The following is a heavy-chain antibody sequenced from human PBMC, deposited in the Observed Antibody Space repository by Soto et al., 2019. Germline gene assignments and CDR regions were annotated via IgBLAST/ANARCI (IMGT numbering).Heavy chain of an antibody. V-gene: IGHV1-69*13. CDR1: GGTFNRYA. J-gene: IGHJ6*02. CDR2: IIPIFGIG. D-gene: IGHD3-3*01. CDR3: ARSAITLFGVVSIPPHYYSEIDV. Sequence: SVKVSCKASGGTFNRYAISWVRKAPGQGLEWMGGIIPIFGIGNDAQRFQGRVTITADESTGTAYMELSSLRSEDTGVYYCARSAITLFGVVSIPPHYYSEIDVWGQGTTVTVSS.